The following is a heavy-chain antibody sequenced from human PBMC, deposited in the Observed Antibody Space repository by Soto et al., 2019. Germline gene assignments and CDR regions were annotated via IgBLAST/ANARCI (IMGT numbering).Heavy chain of an antibody. CDR3: ARESVFTTSPYSSGYPYYFDS. J-gene: IGHJ4*02. Sequence: LSVTCAVSGGSISSGDYYWSWIRQPPGKCLEWIGYIYYSGSTYYNPSLKSRVTISVDTSKNQFSLKLSSVTAADTAVYYCARESVFTTSPYSSGYPYYFDSWGQGIQVPVYS. D-gene: IGHD3-22*01. V-gene: IGHV4-30-4*01. CDR1: GGSISSGDYY. CDR2: IYYSGST.